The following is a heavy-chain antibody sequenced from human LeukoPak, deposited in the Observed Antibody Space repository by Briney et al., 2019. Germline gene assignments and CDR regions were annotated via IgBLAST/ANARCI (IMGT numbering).Heavy chain of an antibody. D-gene: IGHD6-13*01. CDR3: ATGRWGSSWYRGFDP. CDR1: GGSISSYY. J-gene: IGHJ5*02. Sequence: PSETLSLTCTVSGGSISSYYWSWIRQPPGKGLEWIGYIYYSESTNYNPSLKSRVTISVDTSKNQFSLKLSSVTAADTAVYYCATGRWGSSWYRGFDPWGQGTLVTVSS. CDR2: IYYSEST. V-gene: IGHV4-59*08.